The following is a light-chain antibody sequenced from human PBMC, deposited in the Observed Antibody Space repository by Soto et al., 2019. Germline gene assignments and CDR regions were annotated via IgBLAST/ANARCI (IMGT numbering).Light chain of an antibody. Sequence: EIMITQSPSTLSVSTGERATLSWRASQSVSSSLAWYQQKPGQAPRLLIYDASTRASGIPARFSGSGSGTEFTLTVSSLQTEDFAVYYCQQYNKWPLTFGQGTKV. V-gene: IGKV3-15*01. CDR1: QSVSSS. J-gene: IGKJ1*01. CDR3: QQYNKWPLT. CDR2: DAS.